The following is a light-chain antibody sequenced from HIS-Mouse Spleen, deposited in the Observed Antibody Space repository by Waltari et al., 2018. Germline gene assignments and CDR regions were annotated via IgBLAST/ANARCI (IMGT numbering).Light chain of an antibody. CDR3: SSYTSSSFNVV. CDR1: SSDVGGYNY. Sequence: QSALTQPASVSGSPGQSIPISCTGTSSDVGGYNYVPWYHQHPGKAPKLMIYDVSNRPSGVSNRFSGSKSGNTASLTISGLQAEDEADYYCSSYTSSSFNVVFGGGTKLTVL. J-gene: IGLJ2*01. V-gene: IGLV2-14*03. CDR2: DVS.